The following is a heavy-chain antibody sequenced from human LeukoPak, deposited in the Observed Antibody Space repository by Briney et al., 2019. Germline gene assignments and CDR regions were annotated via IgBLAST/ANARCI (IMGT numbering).Heavy chain of an antibody. CDR2: ISWNSGSI. V-gene: IGHV3-9*01. CDR3: AKGSYDSEYYYYYYMDV. J-gene: IGHJ6*03. Sequence: GGSLRLSCAASGFTFDDYAMHWVRQGPGKGLEWVSGISWNSGSIGYADSVKGRFTISRDNAKNSLYLQMNSLRAEDTALYYGAKGSYDSEYYYYYYMDVWGKGTTVTISS. CDR1: GFTFDDYA. D-gene: IGHD3-16*01.